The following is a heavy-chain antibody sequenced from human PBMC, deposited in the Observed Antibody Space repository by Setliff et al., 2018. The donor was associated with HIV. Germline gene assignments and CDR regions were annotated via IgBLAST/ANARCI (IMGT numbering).Heavy chain of an antibody. V-gene: IGHV3-33*01. J-gene: IGHJ5*02. CDR3: ARGVVIAAHNWFVP. CDR1: GFTFSRYG. Sequence: GGSLRLSCAASGFTFSRYGMHWVRQAPGKGLEWVAVIWDDGSNKYYADPVKGRFTISRDNSKNTLYLQMNSLRAEDTAVYYCARGVVIAAHNWFVPWGQGTLVTVSS. CDR2: IWDDGSNK. D-gene: IGHD2-15*01.